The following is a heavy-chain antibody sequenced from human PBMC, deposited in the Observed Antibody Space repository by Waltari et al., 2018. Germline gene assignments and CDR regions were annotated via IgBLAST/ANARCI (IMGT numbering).Heavy chain of an antibody. CDR1: GFTFSTYN. V-gene: IGHV3-48*01. J-gene: IGHJ3*02. CDR3: ARGRNGYIQDVFDI. D-gene: IGHD5-12*01. CDR2: ISSTTTT. Sequence: EVHLVASGGGLVQPGESLRLSCAASGFTFSTYNMKWVRQAPGKRLEWVSYISSTTTTYYADYVKGRFTSARDNAKNSLYLQMNSLRAEDTALYYCARGRNGYIQDVFDIWGQGTMVSVSS.